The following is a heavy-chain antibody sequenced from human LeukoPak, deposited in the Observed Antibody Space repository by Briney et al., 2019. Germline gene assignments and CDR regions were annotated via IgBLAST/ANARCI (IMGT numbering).Heavy chain of an antibody. V-gene: IGHV1-2*02. J-gene: IGHJ4*02. Sequence: ASVKVSCKASGYTFTGYYMHWVRQAPGQGLEWMGWINPNSGGTNYAQKFQGRVTMTRDTSISAAYMELSRLRSDDTAVYYCASSIAAAVGLDYWGQGTLVTVSS. D-gene: IGHD6-13*01. CDR1: GYTFTGYY. CDR2: INPNSGGT. CDR3: ASSIAAAVGLDY.